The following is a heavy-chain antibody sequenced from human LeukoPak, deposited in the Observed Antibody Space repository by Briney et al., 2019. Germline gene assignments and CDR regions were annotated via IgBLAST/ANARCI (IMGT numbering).Heavy chain of an antibody. J-gene: IGHJ5*02. Sequence: PSETLSLTCAVYGGSFSGYYWSWIRQPPGKGLEWIGEINHSGSTNYNPSLKSRVTISVDTSKNQFSLKLSSVTAADTAVYYCAREPGYCSSTSCYKPNNWFDPWGQGTLVTVSS. CDR2: INHSGST. CDR1: GGSFSGYY. D-gene: IGHD2-2*01. V-gene: IGHV4-34*01. CDR3: AREPGYCSSTSCYKPNNWFDP.